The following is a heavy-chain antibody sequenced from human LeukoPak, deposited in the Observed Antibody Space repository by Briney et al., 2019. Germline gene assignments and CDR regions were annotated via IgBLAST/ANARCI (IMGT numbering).Heavy chain of an antibody. CDR2: INPKSHGT. V-gene: IGHV1-2*02. D-gene: IGHD2-21*02. CDR3: ARGPPNCGGDRRQIGYYFDY. Sequence: ASVKVSCKTSGYTFTGYYLHWVRQAPGDGLEWMGWINPKSHGTKYEQKFQGRVTMTRDTSISTAYMELSSLRSEDTAVYYCARGPPNCGGDRRQIGYYFDYWGQGTLVTVSS. CDR1: GYTFTGYY. J-gene: IGHJ4*02.